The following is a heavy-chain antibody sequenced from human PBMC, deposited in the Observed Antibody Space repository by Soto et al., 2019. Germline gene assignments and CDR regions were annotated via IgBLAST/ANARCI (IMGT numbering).Heavy chain of an antibody. J-gene: IGHJ6*02. CDR1: GGSFSVYY. CDR3: ARSTVTTIGYYYYGMDV. CDR2: INHSGST. V-gene: IGHV4-34*01. Sequence: PSDTLSLTCAVYGGSFSVYYWSWIRQPPGKGLEWIGEINHSGSTNYNPSLKSRVTISVDTSKNQFSLKLSSVTAADTAVYYCARSTVTTIGYYYYGMDVWGQGTTVTVSS. D-gene: IGHD4-4*01.